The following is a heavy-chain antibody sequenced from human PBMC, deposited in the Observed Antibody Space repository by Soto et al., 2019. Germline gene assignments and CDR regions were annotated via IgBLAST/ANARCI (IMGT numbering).Heavy chain of an antibody. J-gene: IGHJ3*02. CDR2: ISYDGTNN. D-gene: IGHD2-15*01. CDR1: GFTFNSYA. V-gene: IGHV3-30*04. CDR3: AKGDCSGGSCYFSAFDI. Sequence: GGVLRLSCAASGFTFNSYAMHWVCQAPGKGLEWVAVISYDGTNNYYTESVKGRFTISRDNSKNTLFLQMNSLRAEDTAVYFCAKGDCSGGSCYFSAFDIWGQGTMVTVSS.